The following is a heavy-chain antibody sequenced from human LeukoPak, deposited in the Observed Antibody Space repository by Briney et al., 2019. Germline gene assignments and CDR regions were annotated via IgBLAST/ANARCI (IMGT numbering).Heavy chain of an antibody. CDR2: VNSDGSGT. CDR3: ARESKYSGYPFDY. D-gene: IGHD5-12*01. CDR1: GFTFSSYW. J-gene: IGHJ4*02. V-gene: IGHV3-74*01. Sequence: QPGGSLRLSCAASGFTFSSYWMHWVRQAPGKGLVWVSRVNSDGSGTTYADSVKGRFTISRDNAKNTLYLQMNSLRAEDTAVYYCARESKYSGYPFDYWGQGTLVTVSP.